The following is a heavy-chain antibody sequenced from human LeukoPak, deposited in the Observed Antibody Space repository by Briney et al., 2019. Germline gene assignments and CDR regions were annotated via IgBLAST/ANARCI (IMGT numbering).Heavy chain of an antibody. V-gene: IGHV3-9*01. CDR2: ISWNSGSM. J-gene: IGHJ4*02. Sequence: GGSLRLSCAASGFTFDDYAMHWVRQAPGKGLEWVSGISWNSGSMGYADSVKGRFTISRDNAKNSLYLQMNSLRAEDTALYYCAKGSFFGVVTPFDYWGQGTLVTVSS. D-gene: IGHD3-3*01. CDR1: GFTFDDYA. CDR3: AKGSFFGVVTPFDY.